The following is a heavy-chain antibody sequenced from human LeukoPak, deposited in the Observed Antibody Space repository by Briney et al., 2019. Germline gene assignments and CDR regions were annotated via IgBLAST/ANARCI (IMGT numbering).Heavy chain of an antibody. CDR3: AKRGYSSGPDYFDS. Sequence: GGSLRLSCAASGFTFSTYAMNWVRQAPGKGLEWVSAISGKGDSISYTDSVKGRFTISSDKSKNTLYLQMNSLRDEDTAVYYCAKRGYSSGPDYFDSWGQGTLVTVSS. CDR2: ISGKGDSI. J-gene: IGHJ4*02. D-gene: IGHD5-18*01. CDR1: GFTFSTYA. V-gene: IGHV3-23*01.